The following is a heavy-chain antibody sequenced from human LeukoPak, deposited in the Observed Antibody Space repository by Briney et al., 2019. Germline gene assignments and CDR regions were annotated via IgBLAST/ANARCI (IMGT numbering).Heavy chain of an antibody. V-gene: IGHV4-4*07. J-gene: IGHJ4*02. CDR2: IYTSGNT. D-gene: IGHD3-16*01. CDR1: GGSISSYH. CDR3: ARVGDYALKD. Sequence: SETLSLTCTVSGGSISSYHWSWIRQPAGKGLEWIGRIYTSGNTNYNPSLKSRVTMSVDTSKDQFSLKLSSVTAADTAVYYCARVGDYALKDWGQGTLVTVSS.